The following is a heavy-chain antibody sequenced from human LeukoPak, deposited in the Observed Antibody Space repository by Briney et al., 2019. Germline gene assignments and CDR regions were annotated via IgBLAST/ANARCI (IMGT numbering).Heavy chain of an antibody. CDR3: AKRRDVAAGGSGAFDY. V-gene: IGHV3-30*02. CDR1: GSTFSSYG. CDR2: IRYDGSSQ. Sequence: GGSLRLSCAAAGSTFSSYGMHWVRQAPGKGLEWVAFIRYDGSSQRYTDSVKGRFTISRDNSKNTVYLQMNSLRAEDTAVYYCAKRRDVAAGGSGAFDYWGQGSLVTVSS. D-gene: IGHD6-13*01. J-gene: IGHJ4*02.